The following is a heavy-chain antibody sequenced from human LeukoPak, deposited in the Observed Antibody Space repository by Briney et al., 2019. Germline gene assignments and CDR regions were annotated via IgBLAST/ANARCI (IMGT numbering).Heavy chain of an antibody. V-gene: IGHV3-64*02. CDR3: ARDRVGAADY. CDR1: GFTFSNYA. CDR2: ITSNGDTT. Sequence: PGGSLRLSCSASGFTFSNYAMHWVRQAPGKGLEYVSAITSNGDTTYYADSVRGRLTISRDNSKNTLYLQMGSLRPEDMAVYYCARDRVGAADYWGQGTLVTVSS. D-gene: IGHD1-26*01. J-gene: IGHJ4*02.